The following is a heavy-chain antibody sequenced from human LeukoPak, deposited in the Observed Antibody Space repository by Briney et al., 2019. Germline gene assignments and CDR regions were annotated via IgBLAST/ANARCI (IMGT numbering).Heavy chain of an antibody. V-gene: IGHV1-69*13. CDR3: AKVVPAAPGVRAYNWFDP. J-gene: IGHJ5*02. CDR1: GYTFTSYG. D-gene: IGHD2-2*01. CDR2: IIPIFGTA. Sequence: GASVKVSCKASGYTFTSYGISWVRQAPGQGLEWMGGIIPIFGTANYAQKFQGRVTITADESTGTAYMELSSLRSEDTAVYYCAKVVPAAPGVRAYNWFDPWGQGTLVTVSP.